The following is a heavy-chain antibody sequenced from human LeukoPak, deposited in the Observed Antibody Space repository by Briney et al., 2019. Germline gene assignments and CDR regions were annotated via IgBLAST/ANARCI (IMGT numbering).Heavy chain of an antibody. Sequence: GGSLRLSCAASGFTVSSSSMNWVRVGPGKGLEWVAVISRGGNTYYAGPVKGTFTISRDNSSNTLSLQMHGLRADDTAVYSCARGQEQFSTPWQWGPRRKNFYYYAMDVWGQGTTVTVSS. J-gene: IGHJ6*02. V-gene: IGHV3-66*01. D-gene: IGHD6-19*01. CDR3: ARGQEQFSTPWQWGPRRKNFYYYAMDV. CDR2: ISRGGNT. CDR1: GFTVSSSS.